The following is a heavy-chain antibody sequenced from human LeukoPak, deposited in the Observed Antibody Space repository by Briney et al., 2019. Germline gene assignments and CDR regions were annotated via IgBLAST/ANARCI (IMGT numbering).Heavy chain of an antibody. CDR1: GFTFSSYG. V-gene: IGHV3-30*18. Sequence: GRSLRLSCAASGFTFSSYGMHWVRQAPGKGLEWVAVISYDGSNKYYADSVKGRFTISRDNSKNTLYLQMNSLRAEDTAVYYCAKLIPPKEYSYGYVRPEAQKVDYWGQGTLVTVSS. J-gene: IGHJ4*02. CDR3: AKLIPPKEYSYGYVRPEAQKVDY. D-gene: IGHD5-18*01. CDR2: ISYDGSNK.